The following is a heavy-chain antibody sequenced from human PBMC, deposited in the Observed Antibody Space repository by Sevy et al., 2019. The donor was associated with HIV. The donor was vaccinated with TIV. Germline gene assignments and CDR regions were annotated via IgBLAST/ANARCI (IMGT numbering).Heavy chain of an antibody. J-gene: IGHJ4*02. CDR1: GYSISSGYY. V-gene: IGHV4-38-2*02. Sequence: SETLSLTCTVSGYSISSGYYWGWIRQPPGKGLEWNGSIYHSGSTYYNPSLKSRVTISVDTSKNQFSLKLSSVTAADTAVYYCARDPITVAGTKGDYWGQGTLVTVSS. CDR3: ARDPITVAGTKGDY. D-gene: IGHD6-19*01. CDR2: IYHSGST.